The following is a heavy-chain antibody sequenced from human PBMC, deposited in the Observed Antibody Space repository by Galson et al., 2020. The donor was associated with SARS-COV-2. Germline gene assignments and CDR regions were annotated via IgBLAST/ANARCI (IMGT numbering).Heavy chain of an antibody. D-gene: IGHD2-2*01. CDR2: FSMSDTRT. Sequence: GESLKISCAASGFSFSSYAMSWFRQAPGKGLEWVSCFSMSDTRTYYADSVKGRFTISRDNSKNTVYLQMDSLRAEDTAIYYCAGSSTRRSESSDLWGQGTLVTVSS. V-gene: IGHV3-23*01. CDR3: AGSSTRRSESSDL. CDR1: GFSFSSYA. J-gene: IGHJ5*02.